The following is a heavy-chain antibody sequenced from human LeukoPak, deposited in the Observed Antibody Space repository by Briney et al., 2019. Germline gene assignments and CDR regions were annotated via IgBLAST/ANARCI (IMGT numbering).Heavy chain of an antibody. CDR2: IYYSGST. Sequence: SETLSLTCTVSGGSISSYYWSWVRQPPGKGLEWIGYIYYSGSTNYNPSLKSRVTISVDTSKNQFSLKLSSVTAADTAVYYCARDLDVLVVSADIWYDAFDIWGQGTMVTVSS. V-gene: IGHV4-59*01. D-gene: IGHD2-2*02. CDR1: GGSISSYY. J-gene: IGHJ3*02. CDR3: ARDLDVLVVSADIWYDAFDI.